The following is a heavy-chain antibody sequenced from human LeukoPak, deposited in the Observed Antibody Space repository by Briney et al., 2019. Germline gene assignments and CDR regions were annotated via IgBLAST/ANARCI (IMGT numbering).Heavy chain of an antibody. CDR2: IYYSGST. D-gene: IGHD6-19*01. CDR3: ARGAVAGTV. CDR1: GGSISSSSYY. Sequence: SETLSLTCTVSGGSISSSSYYWGWIRQPPGKGLEWIGYIYYSGSTNYNPSLKSRVTISVDTSKNQFSLKLSSVTAADTAVYYCARGAVAGTVWGQGTLVTVPS. V-gene: IGHV4-61*05. J-gene: IGHJ4*02.